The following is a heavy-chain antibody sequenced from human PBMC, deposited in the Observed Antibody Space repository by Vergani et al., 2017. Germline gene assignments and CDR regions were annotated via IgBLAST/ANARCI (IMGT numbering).Heavy chain of an antibody. CDR2: IYHSGST. Sequence: QVQLQESGPGLVKPSETLSLTCAVSGYSISSGYYWGWIRQPPGKGLEWIGSIYHSGSTYYNPSLKSRVTISVDTSKNQFSLKLSSVTAADTAVYYCARGYSSSWYLYNWLDPWGQGTLVTVSS. J-gene: IGHJ5*02. CDR1: GYSISSGYY. CDR3: ARGYSSSWYLYNWLDP. V-gene: IGHV4-38-2*01. D-gene: IGHD6-13*01.